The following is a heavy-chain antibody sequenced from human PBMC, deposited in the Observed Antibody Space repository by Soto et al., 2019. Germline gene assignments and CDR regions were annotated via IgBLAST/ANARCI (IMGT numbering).Heavy chain of an antibody. V-gene: IGHV1-69*13. D-gene: IGHD2-15*01. CDR2: IIPIFGTA. J-gene: IGHJ6*02. CDR3: AGVGPATHNYYYYGMDV. Sequence: GASVKVSCKASGGTFSSYAISWVRQAPGQGLEWMVGIIPIFGTANYAQKFQGRVTITADESTSTAYMELSSLRSEDTAVYYCAGVGPATHNYYYYGMDVWGQGTTVTVSS. CDR1: GGTFSSYA.